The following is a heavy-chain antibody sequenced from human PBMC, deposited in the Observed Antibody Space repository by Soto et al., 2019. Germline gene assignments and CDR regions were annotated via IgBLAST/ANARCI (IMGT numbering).Heavy chain of an antibody. CDR3: ARGYPNNEYYFDY. D-gene: IGHD1-1*01. Sequence: ASVKVSCKASGGTFSSYAISWVRQAPGQGLEWMGGIIPIFGTANYAQKFQGRVTITADESTSTAYMELSSLRSEDTAVYYCARGYPNNEYYFDYWGQGTLVTVSS. V-gene: IGHV1-69*13. CDR1: GGTFSSYA. CDR2: IIPIFGTA. J-gene: IGHJ4*02.